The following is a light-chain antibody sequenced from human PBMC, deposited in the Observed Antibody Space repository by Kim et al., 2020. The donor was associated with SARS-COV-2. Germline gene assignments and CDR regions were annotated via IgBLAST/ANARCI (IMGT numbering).Light chain of an antibody. CDR1: QSVSSTY. J-gene: IGKJ5*01. Sequence: EIVLTQSPGTLSLSPGVRATLSCRASQSVSSTYLAWYQQKLGQAPTLLIYGASSRATGIPDRFSGSEYETDFTLNISRVEPEDFAVYYCQQYGSSPLLTFGQGKRLEIK. V-gene: IGKV3-20*01. CDR2: GAS. CDR3: QQYGSSPLLT.